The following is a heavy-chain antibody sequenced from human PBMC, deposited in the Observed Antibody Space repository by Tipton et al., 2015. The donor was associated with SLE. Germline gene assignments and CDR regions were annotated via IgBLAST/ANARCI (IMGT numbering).Heavy chain of an antibody. CDR2: TPFDDSKQ. CDR3: AKDVVDNDWYDPVQGMDV. V-gene: IGHV3-30*19. D-gene: IGHD1-1*01. Sequence: SLRLSCAASGFTFRTYVMYWVRQAPGKGLEWVALTPFDDSKQYYADSVKGRFTISRDNSRNMVYLQMNSLRPEDTAVYYCAKDVVDNDWYDPVQGMDVWGQGTTVTGSS. CDR1: GFTFRTYV. J-gene: IGHJ6*02.